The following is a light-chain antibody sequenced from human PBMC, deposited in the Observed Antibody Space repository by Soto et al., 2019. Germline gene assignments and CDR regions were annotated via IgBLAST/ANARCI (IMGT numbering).Light chain of an antibody. V-gene: IGLV2-23*01. Sequence: QSALTQPASVSGSPGQSITISCTGTSSDVGSYNLVSWYQQHPGKAPKLMIYEGSKRPSGVSNRFSGSKSGNTASLTISGLQAEYESDYYCCSYAGSSTVVFCGGTKLTVL. CDR1: SSDVGSYNL. J-gene: IGLJ2*01. CDR2: EGS. CDR3: CSYAGSSTVV.